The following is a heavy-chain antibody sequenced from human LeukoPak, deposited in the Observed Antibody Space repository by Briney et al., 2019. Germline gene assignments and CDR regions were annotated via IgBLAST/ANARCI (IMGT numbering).Heavy chain of an antibody. D-gene: IGHD3-3*01. J-gene: IGHJ5*02. CDR2: MNPNSGNT. Sequence: ASVKVSCKASGYTFTSYDINWVRQATGQGLEWMGWMNPNSGNTGYAQKFQGRVTMTRNTSISTAYMELSSLRSEDTAVYYCARGSAILGVVHNWSAPWGQEPLVTVSS. CDR3: ARGSAILGVVHNWSAP. CDR1: GYTFTSYD. V-gene: IGHV1-8*01.